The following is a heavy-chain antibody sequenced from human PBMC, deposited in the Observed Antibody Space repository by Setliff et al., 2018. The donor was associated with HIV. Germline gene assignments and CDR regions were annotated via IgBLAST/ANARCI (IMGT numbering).Heavy chain of an antibody. Sequence: AGGSLRLSCGASGFTFRNYWMTWVRQAPGRGLECVANIKEDGSEKYYVDSVKGRFTISRDNAKDSLYLQMNNLRAEDTAVYYCARDATRGGDMDVWGKGITVTVSS. J-gene: IGHJ6*03. V-gene: IGHV3-7*01. D-gene: IGHD2-15*01. CDR3: ARDATRGGDMDV. CDR2: IKEDGSEK. CDR1: GFTFRNYW.